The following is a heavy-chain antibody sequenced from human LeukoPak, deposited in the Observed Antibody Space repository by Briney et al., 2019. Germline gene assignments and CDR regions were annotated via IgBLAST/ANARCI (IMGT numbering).Heavy chain of an antibody. CDR2: IYHSGST. J-gene: IGHJ6*03. V-gene: IGHV4-39*07. Sequence: SETLSLTCTVSGGLISISTYYWGWIRQPPGKGLEWIGSIYHSGSTYYNPSLKSRVTISVDTSKNQFSLKLSSVTAADTAVYYCASTRHYYYYYMDVWGKGTTVTVSS. CDR3: ASTRHYYYYYMDV. CDR1: GGLISISTYY.